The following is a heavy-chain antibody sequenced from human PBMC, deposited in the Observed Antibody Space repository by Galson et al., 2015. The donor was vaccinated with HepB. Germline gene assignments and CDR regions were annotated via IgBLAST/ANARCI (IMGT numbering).Heavy chain of an antibody. CDR2: IFYSGST. CDR3: ARGFGARIQALDS. CDR1: GGPISSGSHY. J-gene: IGHJ4*02. Sequence: ETLSLTCTVSGGPISSGSHYWIWVRQPPGKRLEWIGYIFYSGSTNFNPSLRSRVTMSVDTSKSQFSLSLHSVTVADTAVYYCARGFGARIQALDSWGRGTLVTVSS. D-gene: IGHD3-10*01. V-gene: IGHV4-61*01.